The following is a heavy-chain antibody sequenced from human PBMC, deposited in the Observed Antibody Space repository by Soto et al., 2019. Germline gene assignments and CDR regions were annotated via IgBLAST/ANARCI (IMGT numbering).Heavy chain of an antibody. CDR1: RFTCNRAT. V-gene: IGHV3-23*01. J-gene: IGHJ4*02. Sequence: QSGGYPRLCCAAHRFTCNRATMSWVRQAPGKGLEWVSAISGSGGSTYYADSVKGRFTISRDNSKNTLYLQMNSLRAEDTAVDYCAKFRXKVIPGDYWGQGT. CDR3: AKFRXKVIPGDY. CDR2: ISGSGGST. D-gene: IGHD2-2*01.